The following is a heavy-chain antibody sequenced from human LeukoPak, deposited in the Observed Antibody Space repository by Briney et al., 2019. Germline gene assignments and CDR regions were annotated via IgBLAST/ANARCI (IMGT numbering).Heavy chain of an antibody. CDR3: AKTSYDYVWGTFIDY. CDR1: GFTFSGYA. V-gene: IGHV3-23*01. D-gene: IGHD3-16*01. J-gene: IGHJ4*02. Sequence: PGGSLRLSCAASGFTFSGYAMSWVRQAPGKGLEWVSAISGSGGSTYYADSVKGRFTISRDNSKNTLYLQMNSLRAEDTAVYYRAKTSYDYVWGTFIDYWGQGTLVTVSS. CDR2: ISGSGGST.